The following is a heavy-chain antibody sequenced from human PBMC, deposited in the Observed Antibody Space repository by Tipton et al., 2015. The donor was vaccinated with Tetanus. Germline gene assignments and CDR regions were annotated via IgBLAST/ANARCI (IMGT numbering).Heavy chain of an antibody. D-gene: IGHD1-1*01. J-gene: IGHJ6*02. CDR2: INHSGST. CDR1: GGTFSNYA. V-gene: IGHV4-34*08. CDR3: VTVNFPNYYHYGMDV. Sequence: SCKASGGTFSNYAINWVRQAPGQGLEWIGEINHSGSTNHNPSLKSRVTLSVDTSKNQFSLKLNSVTAADTAMYYCVTVNFPNYYHYGMDVWGQGTTVTVSS.